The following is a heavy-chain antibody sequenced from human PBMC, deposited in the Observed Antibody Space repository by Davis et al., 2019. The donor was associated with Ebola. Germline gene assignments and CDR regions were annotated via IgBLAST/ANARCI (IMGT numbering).Heavy chain of an antibody. CDR3: ASGDGRGSSYDMDV. CDR2: IYYSGST. D-gene: IGHD5-12*01. CDR1: GGSISSSSYF. Sequence: MPSETLSLTCTVSGGSISSSSYFWGWIRQPPGKGLEWIGTIYYSGSTYYNPSLKSRVTISEDTSKNQFSLKLSSVTAADTALYYCASGDGRGSSYDMDVWGQGTTVTVSS. V-gene: IGHV4-39*01. J-gene: IGHJ6*02.